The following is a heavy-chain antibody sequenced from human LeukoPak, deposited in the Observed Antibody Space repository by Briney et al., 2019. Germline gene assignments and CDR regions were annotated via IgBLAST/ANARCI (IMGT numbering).Heavy chain of an antibody. J-gene: IGHJ5*02. CDR3: ARAGGLDCSGGSCYSNWFDP. V-gene: IGHV1-2*02. Sequence: GASVKVSCKASGYTFTGYYMHWVRQAPGQGLEWMGWINPNSGGTNYAQKFQGRVTMTRDTSISTAYMELSRLRSDDTAVYYCARAGGLDCSGGSCYSNWFDPWGQGTLVTVSS. CDR1: GYTFTGYY. CDR2: INPNSGGT. D-gene: IGHD2-15*01.